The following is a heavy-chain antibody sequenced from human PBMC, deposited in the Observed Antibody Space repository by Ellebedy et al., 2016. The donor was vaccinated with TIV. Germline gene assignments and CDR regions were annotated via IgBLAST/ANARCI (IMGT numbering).Heavy chain of an antibody. CDR2: INPSNGGT. J-gene: IGHJ4*02. CDR1: VYTFTSDL. Sequence: AASVNVSCKASVYTFTSDLIHWVRQAPGQGLEWMGVINPSNGGTGYAQKFQGRVTMTRDTSASTVYMELSSLRSEDTAVYYCAREGGVYFFDYWGQGTLVTVSS. V-gene: IGHV1-46*01. D-gene: IGHD1-26*01. CDR3: AREGGVYFFDY.